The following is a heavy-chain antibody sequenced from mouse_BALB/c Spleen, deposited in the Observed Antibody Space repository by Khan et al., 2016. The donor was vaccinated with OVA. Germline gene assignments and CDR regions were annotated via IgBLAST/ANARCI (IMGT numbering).Heavy chain of an antibody. CDR2: LWSGGTT. D-gene: IGHD2-4*01. CDR3: ARNYDYDEGLAY. Sequence: VQLQESGPGLVQPSQSLSITCTVSGFSLTTYGVHWVRQSPGKGLEWLGVLWSGGTTDYSAAFISRLSITKDNSKSQVFFKMNSLQANDTAIYYCARNYDYDEGLAYWGQGTLVTVSA. J-gene: IGHJ3*01. CDR1: GFSLTTYG. V-gene: IGHV2-2*02.